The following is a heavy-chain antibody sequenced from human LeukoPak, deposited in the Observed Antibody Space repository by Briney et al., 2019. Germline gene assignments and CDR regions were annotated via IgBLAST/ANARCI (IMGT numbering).Heavy chain of an antibody. CDR3: ARAPYGDYGVY. CDR2: IYYSGST. Sequence: SETLSLTCTVSGGSISDYWSWIRQPPGKGLEWIGYIYYSGSTNYNPSLKSRVTISVDTSKNQFSLKLSSVTAADTAVYYCARAPYGDYGVYWGQGTLVTVSS. V-gene: IGHV4-59*01. CDR1: GGSISDY. D-gene: IGHD4-17*01. J-gene: IGHJ4*02.